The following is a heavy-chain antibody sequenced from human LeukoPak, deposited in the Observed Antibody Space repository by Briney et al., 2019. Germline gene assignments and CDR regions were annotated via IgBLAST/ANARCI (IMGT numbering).Heavy chain of an antibody. V-gene: IGHV4-34*01. CDR1: GGSFSGYY. D-gene: IGHD6-6*01. CDR2: INHSGST. CDR3: ARGEYPDY. Sequence: SETLSLTCGVYGGSFSGYYWGWIRQPPGKGLEWIGEINHSGSTNYNPSLKSRVTISVDTSKNQFSLKLSSVTAADTAVYYCARGEYPDYWGQGTLVTVSS. J-gene: IGHJ4*02.